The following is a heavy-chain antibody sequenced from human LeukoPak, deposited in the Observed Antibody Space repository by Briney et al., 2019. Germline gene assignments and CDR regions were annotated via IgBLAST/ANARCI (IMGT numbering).Heavy chain of an antibody. CDR3: ARGRGDGYNRSWFDP. J-gene: IGHJ5*02. CDR2: INHSGST. D-gene: IGHD5-24*01. V-gene: IGHV4-34*01. Sequence: PSETLSLTCAVYGGSFSGYYWSWIRQPPGKGLEWIGEINHSGSTNYNPSPKSRVTISVDTSKNQFSLKLSSVTAADTAVYYCARGRGDGYNRSWFDPWGQGTLVTASS. CDR1: GGSFSGYY.